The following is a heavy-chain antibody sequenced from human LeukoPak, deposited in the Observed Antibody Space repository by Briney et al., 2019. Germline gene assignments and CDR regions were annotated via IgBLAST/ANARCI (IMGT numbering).Heavy chain of an antibody. CDR2: IHYSGDT. Sequence: SETLSLTCTVSGGSITSYYWSWIRQPPGKGLEYIAYIHYSGDTNYNPSLRSRVTISIDTSKNQFSLKLRSVTAADTAVYYCARLTDDVVVPSITYHYFDSWGQGTRVTVSS. CDR1: GGSITSYY. J-gene: IGHJ4*02. CDR3: ARLTDDVVVPSITYHYFDS. D-gene: IGHD2-2*01. V-gene: IGHV4-59*08.